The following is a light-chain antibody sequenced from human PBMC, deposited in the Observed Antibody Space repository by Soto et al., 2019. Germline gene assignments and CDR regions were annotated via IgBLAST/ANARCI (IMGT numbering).Light chain of an antibody. J-gene: IGKJ5*01. CDR1: QSVSSA. CDR2: DTS. V-gene: IGKV3-11*01. Sequence: EIVLTQSPATLSLSPGERATLSCRASQSVSSALACYLQKPGQAPRLLIYDTSTRAAGIPVRFSGSGSGTDFTLTISSREPEDFAGFYCQQRSNWPAMITFGQGTRLEIK. CDR3: QQRSNWPAMIT.